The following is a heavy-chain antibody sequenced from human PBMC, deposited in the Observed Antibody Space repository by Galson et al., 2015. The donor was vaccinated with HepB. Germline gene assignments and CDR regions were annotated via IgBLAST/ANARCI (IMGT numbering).Heavy chain of an antibody. Sequence: SLRLSCAASGFTFSSYGMHWVRQAPGKGLEWVAVISYDGSNKYYADSVKGRFTISRDNSKNTLYLQMNSLRAEDTAVYYCAKDVGSGWYGGFDYWGQGTLVTVSS. CDR3: AKDVGSGWYGGFDY. V-gene: IGHV3-30*18. CDR1: GFTFSSYG. CDR2: ISYDGSNK. D-gene: IGHD6-19*01. J-gene: IGHJ4*02.